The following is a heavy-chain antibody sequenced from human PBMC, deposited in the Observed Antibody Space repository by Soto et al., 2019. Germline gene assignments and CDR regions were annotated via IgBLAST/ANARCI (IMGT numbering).Heavy chain of an antibody. D-gene: IGHD6-6*01. J-gene: IGHJ4*02. Sequence: SETLSLTCTVSGGSISDFYWSCIRQPPGKGLEWIGCIYYSGSTNYNPSLKSRVTISVETSKHQFSLNLRSMSPADTAVYYCARVGGFAARTSAYWGPGTLVTVSS. CDR1: GGSISDFY. CDR3: ARVGGFAARTSAY. V-gene: IGHV4-59*01. CDR2: IYYSGST.